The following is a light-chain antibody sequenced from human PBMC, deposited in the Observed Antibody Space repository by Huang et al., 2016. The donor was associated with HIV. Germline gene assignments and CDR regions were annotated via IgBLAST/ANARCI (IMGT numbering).Light chain of an antibody. CDR2: DAS. CDR3: QQRSNWPPTLT. V-gene: IGKV3-11*01. J-gene: IGKJ4*01. Sequence: EIVLTQSPATLSLSPGERATLSCRASPSVRGSLAWYQQKPGQAPSLLIYDASNRATGIPARFSGSGSGTDFTLTISSLEPEDFAVYYCQQRSNWPPTLTFGGGTKVEIK. CDR1: PSVRGS.